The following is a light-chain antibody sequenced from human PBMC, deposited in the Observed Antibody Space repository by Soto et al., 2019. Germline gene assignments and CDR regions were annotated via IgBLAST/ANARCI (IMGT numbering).Light chain of an antibody. CDR1: QSVTSNY. J-gene: IGKJ2*01. Sequence: EIVLTQSPGTLSLSPGERATLSCRASQSVTSNYLAWYQQKPGQAPGLLIYGASSRATGIPDRFSGSGSGTDFTLTISRLAPEDFAVYYCQQYGSSPATFGQGTKLEIK. CDR2: GAS. CDR3: QQYGSSPAT. V-gene: IGKV3-20*01.